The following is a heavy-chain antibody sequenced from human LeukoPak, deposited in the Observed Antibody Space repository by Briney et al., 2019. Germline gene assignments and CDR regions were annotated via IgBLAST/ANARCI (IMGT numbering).Heavy chain of an antibody. D-gene: IGHD3-3*01. J-gene: IGHJ4*02. Sequence: LRLSCAASGFTFSDYYMSWIRQPPGKGLEWIGSIYYSGSTYYNPSLKSRVTISVDTSKNQFSLKLSSVTAADTAVYYCARYLSDFWSGYYRYFDYWGQGTLVTVSS. CDR1: GFTFSDYY. CDR3: ARYLSDFWSGYYRYFDY. V-gene: IGHV4-38-2*01. CDR2: IYYSGST.